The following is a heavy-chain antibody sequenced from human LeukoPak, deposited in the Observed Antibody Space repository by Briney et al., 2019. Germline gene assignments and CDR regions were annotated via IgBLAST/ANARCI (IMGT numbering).Heavy chain of an antibody. CDR1: GYTFTSYV. V-gene: IGHV1-18*01. CDR3: ARAYCSGGHCYPQQTVYYFDF. D-gene: IGHD2-15*01. Sequence: ASVKVSCKASGYTFTSYVMNWVRQAPGQGLEWMGWISAYNGNTNYAQKLQGRVTMTTDTSTSTAYMELRSLRSDDTAVYYCARAYCSGGHCYPQQTVYYFDFWGQGTLVTVSS. CDR2: ISAYNGNT. J-gene: IGHJ4*02.